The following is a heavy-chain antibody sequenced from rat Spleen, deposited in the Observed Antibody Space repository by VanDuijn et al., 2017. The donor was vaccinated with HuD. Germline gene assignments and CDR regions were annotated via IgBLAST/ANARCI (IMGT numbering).Heavy chain of an antibody. CDR3: TKEIRHYFDY. V-gene: IGHV5-20*01. J-gene: IGHJ2*01. Sequence: EVQLVESGGGFVQPGRSLKLSCAASGLNFRNYYMAWVRQAPTKGLEWVATISYDGRNTYYRDSVKGRFTISRDNAKSTLCLQMDSLRSEDTATYYCTKEIRHYFDYWGQGVMVTVSS. CDR2: ISYDGRNT. CDR1: GLNFRNYY.